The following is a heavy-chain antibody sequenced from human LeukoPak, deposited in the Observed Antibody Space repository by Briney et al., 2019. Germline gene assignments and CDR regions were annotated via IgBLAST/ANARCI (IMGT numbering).Heavy chain of an antibody. D-gene: IGHD6-13*01. CDR3: ARVGQQLVKTGGFDY. CDR1: GYTFTSYA. V-gene: IGHV1-3*01. Sequence: GSVKVSCKASGYTFTSYAMRWVRQAPGQRLEWMGWINAGNGNTKYSQKFQGRVTITRDTSASTAYMELSSLRSEDTAVYYCARVGQQLVKTGGFDYWGQGTLVTVSS. CDR2: INAGNGNT. J-gene: IGHJ4*02.